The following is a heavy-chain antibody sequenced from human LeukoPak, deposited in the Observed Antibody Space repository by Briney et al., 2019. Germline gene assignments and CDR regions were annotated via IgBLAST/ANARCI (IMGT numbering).Heavy chain of an antibody. CDR2: ISGSGDST. J-gene: IGHJ4*02. D-gene: IGHD5-24*01. Sequence: GGSQRLSCAASGFTFSSYAMSWVRQAPGKGLEWVSAISGSGDSTYYADSVKGRFTISRDNSKNTLYLRMNSLRAEDTAVYYCAKDLKMTSYFDYWGQGTLVTVSS. CDR3: AKDLKMTSYFDY. V-gene: IGHV3-23*01. CDR1: GFTFSSYA.